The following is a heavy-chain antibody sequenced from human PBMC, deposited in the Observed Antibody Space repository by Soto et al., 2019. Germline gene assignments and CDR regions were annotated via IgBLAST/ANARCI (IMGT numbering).Heavy chain of an antibody. CDR1: GYTFTSYA. Sequence: ASVKVSCKASGYTFTSYAMHWVRQAPGQRLEWMGWINAGNGNTKYSQKFQGRVAITRDASASTAYMELSSLRSEDTAAYYCARSVAPYYFEYWGQGTLVTVSS. D-gene: IGHD2-15*01. CDR3: ARSVAPYYFEY. CDR2: INAGNGNT. V-gene: IGHV1-3*01. J-gene: IGHJ4*02.